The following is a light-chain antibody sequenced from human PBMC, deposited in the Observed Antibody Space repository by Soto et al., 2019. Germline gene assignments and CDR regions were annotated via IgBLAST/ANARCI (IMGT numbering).Light chain of an antibody. CDR1: QSVSSY. CDR3: QQRSNWPPTCT. V-gene: IGKV3-11*01. J-gene: IGKJ1*01. CDR2: DAS. Sequence: EIVLTQSPATLSLSPGERVTLSCRASQSVSSYLAWYQQKPGQAPRLLIYDASNRATGIPARFSGSGSGTDFTRPISSLEPEDIAVYYCQQRSNWPPTCTFGQGTKVEIK.